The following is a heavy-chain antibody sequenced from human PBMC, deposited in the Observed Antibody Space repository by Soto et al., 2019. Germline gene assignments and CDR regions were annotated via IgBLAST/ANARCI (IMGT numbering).Heavy chain of an antibody. J-gene: IGHJ4*02. CDR3: AKGIHF. CDR2: ISSST. D-gene: IGHD2-21*01. V-gene: IGHV3-23*01. Sequence: GGSLRLSCAASGFTFSSSAMNWVRQAPGKGLEWVSAISSSTYYADSVKGRFTISRDNSKNTLYLQMNSLRVEDTAMYYCAKGIHFWGPGTLVTLFS. CDR1: GFTFSSSA.